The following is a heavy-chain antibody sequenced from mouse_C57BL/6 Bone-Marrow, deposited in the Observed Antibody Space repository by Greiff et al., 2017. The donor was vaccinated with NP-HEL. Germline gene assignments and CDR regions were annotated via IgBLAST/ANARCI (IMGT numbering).Heavy chain of an antibody. CDR1: GYTFTSYW. CDR3: TPFYYGSPRDFYY. D-gene: IGHD1-1*01. CDR2: IYPGNSDT. Sequence: EVQLQQSGTVLARPGASVKMSCKTSGYTFTSYWMHWVKQRPGQGLEWIGAIYPGNSDTSYNQKLKGKAKLTAVTSARTAYLELSSLTNEDSAVYYCTPFYYGSPRDFYYWGQGTTLTVSS. V-gene: IGHV1-5*01. J-gene: IGHJ2*01.